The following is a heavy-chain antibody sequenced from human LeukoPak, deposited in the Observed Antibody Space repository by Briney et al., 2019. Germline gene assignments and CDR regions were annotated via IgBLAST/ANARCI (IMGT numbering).Heavy chain of an antibody. D-gene: IGHD3-3*01. J-gene: IGHJ5*02. CDR3: ARGIWSGYVGTKNWFDP. V-gene: IGHV4-4*02. CDR1: GASISSTNW. Sequence: ASETLSLTCAISGASISSTNWWIWVRQPPGKGLEWIGEMHHSGRTNYNPSLKSRVTISVALKLSSVTAADTAVYYCARGIWSGYVGTKNWFDPWGLGTLVTVSS. CDR2: MHHSGRT.